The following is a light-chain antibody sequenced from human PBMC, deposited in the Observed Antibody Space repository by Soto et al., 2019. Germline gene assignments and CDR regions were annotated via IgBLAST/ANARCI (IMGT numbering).Light chain of an antibody. CDR2: DAS. Sequence: EIGMTQSPATLSVSPGERATLSCRASQSVNSNLAWYRQKPGQAPRLLISDASTRATGVPARFSGSGSGTEFTLTICSLQAEDSGIYYCEEYNFWPPLTFGGGTKVEIK. V-gene: IGKV3-15*01. J-gene: IGKJ4*01. CDR3: EEYNFWPPLT. CDR1: QSVNSN.